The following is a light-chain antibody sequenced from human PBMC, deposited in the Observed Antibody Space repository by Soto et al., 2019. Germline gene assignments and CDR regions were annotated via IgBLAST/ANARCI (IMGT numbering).Light chain of an antibody. Sequence: EIVLTQSPGTLSLSPGERATLSCRASQSVRSSSVVWYQQKSGQAPRLLIYGASARATGIPDRFSGSGSGTDFTLTISRQEPEDFAVYYCQQYGSSPWTFGQGTKVEIK. CDR2: GAS. CDR1: QSVRSSS. V-gene: IGKV3-20*01. J-gene: IGKJ1*01. CDR3: QQYGSSPWT.